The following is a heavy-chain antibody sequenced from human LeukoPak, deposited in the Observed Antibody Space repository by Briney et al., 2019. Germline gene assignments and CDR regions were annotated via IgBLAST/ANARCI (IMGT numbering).Heavy chain of an antibody. D-gene: IGHD6-25*01. CDR1: GFTFDDYA. V-gene: IGHV3-9*01. CDR3: AKASSGGSVPYYFDS. J-gene: IGHJ4*02. CDR2: ISWNSGII. Sequence: AGGSLRLSCAASGFTFDDYAMHWVRQPPGKGLEWVSGISWNSGIIIYVDSVEGRFTIYRDNAKNSLYLQMNSVRADDTALYYCAKASSGGSVPYYFDSWGEGTLVTVSS.